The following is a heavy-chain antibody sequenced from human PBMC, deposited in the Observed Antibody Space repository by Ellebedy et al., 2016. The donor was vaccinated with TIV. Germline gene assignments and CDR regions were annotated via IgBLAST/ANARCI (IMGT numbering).Heavy chain of an antibody. D-gene: IGHD2-15*01. CDR1: AFTVDNNY. Sequence: PGGSLRLSCAASAFTVDNNYMAWVRQAPGKGLEWVSLIYSGGTTYYADSVKGRFTISRDSSKNPRYLQMTRLRSEEAAVYYCMRRWSWGQGTLVTVAS. J-gene: IGHJ4*02. V-gene: IGHV3-66*04. CDR3: MRRWS. CDR2: IYSGGTT.